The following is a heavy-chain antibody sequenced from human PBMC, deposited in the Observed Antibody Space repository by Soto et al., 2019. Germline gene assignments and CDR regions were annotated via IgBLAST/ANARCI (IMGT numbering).Heavy chain of an antibody. CDR3: ARDYYDSSGYYSSWLV. CDR2: ISYDGSNK. V-gene: IGHV3-30-3*01. J-gene: IGHJ4*02. D-gene: IGHD3-22*01. Sequence: GGSLRLSCAASGFTFSSYAMHWVRQAPGKGLEWVAVISYDGSNKYYADSVKGRFTISRDNSKNTLYLQMNSLRAEDTAVYYCARDYYDSSGYYSSWLVWGQGTLVTVSS. CDR1: GFTFSSYA.